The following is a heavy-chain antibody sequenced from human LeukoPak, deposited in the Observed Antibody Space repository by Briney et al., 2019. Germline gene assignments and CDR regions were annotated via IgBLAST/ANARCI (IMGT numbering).Heavy chain of an antibody. CDR3: ARGRVSSSSWSSTYYYYFYMDV. CDR2: IDHTGST. D-gene: IGHD6-13*01. V-gene: IGHV4-59*11. J-gene: IGHJ6*03. Sequence: PSETLSLTCSVSGDSISMHYWSWIRQPPGKGLEWIGYIDHTGSTNYNPSLNSRVTISRDTSKNHFSLELSSVTAADMAVYFCARGRVSSSSWSSTYYYYFYMDVWGKGTTVTVSS. CDR1: GDSISMHY.